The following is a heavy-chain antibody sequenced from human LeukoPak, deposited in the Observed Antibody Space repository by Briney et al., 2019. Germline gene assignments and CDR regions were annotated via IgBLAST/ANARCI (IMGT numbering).Heavy chain of an antibody. Sequence: SETLSLTCTVSGGSVNTGGYYWIWIRQPPGKGLDWIGYFYHSGSTYYNPALQSRVTISIDWSKTQLSLKLSSVTAADTAVYYCARVYDSSGYSAVGAFDIWGQGTMVTVSS. CDR2: FYHSGST. V-gene: IGHV4-30-2*01. D-gene: IGHD3-22*01. J-gene: IGHJ3*02. CDR3: ARVYDSSGYSAVGAFDI. CDR1: GGSVNTGGYY.